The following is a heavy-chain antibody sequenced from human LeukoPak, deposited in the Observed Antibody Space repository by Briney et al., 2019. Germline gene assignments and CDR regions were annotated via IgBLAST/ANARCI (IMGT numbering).Heavy chain of an antibody. Sequence: PSETLSLTCAVYGGSFSGYYWSWIRQPPGKGLEWIGEINHSGSTNYNPSLKSRVTISVDTSKNQFPLKLSSVTAADTAVYYCARSRIGWFDPWGQGTLVTVSS. J-gene: IGHJ5*02. V-gene: IGHV4-34*01. CDR2: INHSGST. CDR1: GGSFSGYY. D-gene: IGHD1-26*01. CDR3: ARSRIGWFDP.